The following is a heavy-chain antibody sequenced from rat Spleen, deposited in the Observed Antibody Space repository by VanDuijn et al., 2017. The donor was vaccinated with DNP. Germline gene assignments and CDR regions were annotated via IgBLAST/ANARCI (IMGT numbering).Heavy chain of an antibody. CDR1: GFTLSTFW. CDR3: AREQHFYFDY. D-gene: IGHD1-10*01. J-gene: IGHJ2*01. CDR2: ITTSGGNT. V-gene: IGHV5-31*01. Sequence: EVQLVESGGGLVQPGRSLKLSCVASGFTLSTFWMTWIRQVPGKGLEWVASITTSGGNTYYPDSVKGRFTISRDNSQSSLYLQMNSLKSEDTATYFCAREQHFYFDYWGQEVMVTVSS.